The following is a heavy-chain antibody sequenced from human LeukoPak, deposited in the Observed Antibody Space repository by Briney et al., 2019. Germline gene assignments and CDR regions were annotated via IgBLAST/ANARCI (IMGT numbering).Heavy chain of an antibody. CDR3: ARGRGTTMVRGVITNYFDL. V-gene: IGHV1-2*02. CDR1: GYTFTSYY. Sequence: GASVKVSCKASGYTFTSYYMYWVRQAPGQGLEWMGWIDPNSGGTNYAQKFLGSVTMTGDTSINTAFMEIRRLRSDDTAIYYCARGRGTTMVRGVITNYFDLWGRGSLVTVSS. J-gene: IGHJ2*01. CDR2: IDPNSGGT. D-gene: IGHD3-10*01.